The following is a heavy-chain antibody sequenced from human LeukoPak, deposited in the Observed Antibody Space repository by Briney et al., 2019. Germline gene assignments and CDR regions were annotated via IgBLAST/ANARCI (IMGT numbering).Heavy chain of an antibody. V-gene: IGHV1-2*02. J-gene: IGHJ1*01. Sequence: ASVKVSCKASGFTFSGYYIHWVRQAPGQGLEWMGWVNPNSGDTNYPQKFQGRVTVTRDTSISTAYMELSRLGSDDTAVYYCARRSGVLTGYSNWGQGTLVTVSS. CDR1: GFTFSGYY. D-gene: IGHD3-9*01. CDR2: VNPNSGDT. CDR3: ARRSGVLTGYSN.